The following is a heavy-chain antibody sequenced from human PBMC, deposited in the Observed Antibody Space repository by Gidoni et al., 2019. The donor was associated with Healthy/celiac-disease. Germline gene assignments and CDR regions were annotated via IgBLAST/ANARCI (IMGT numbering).Heavy chain of an antibody. CDR2: IYYSGTT. CDR3: ARSEDCSGGSCYSLPY. V-gene: IGHV4-31*03. CDR1: GGSIYSGGYY. J-gene: IGHJ4*02. D-gene: IGHD2-15*01. Sequence: QVQLQESGPGLVTPSQTLSLTCTVSGGSIYSGGYYWSWVRQHTGKGLEWIGYIYYSGTTYYNLSLKSRVTISVDTSKNQFSLTLSSVTAADTAVYYCARSEDCSGGSCYSLPYWGQGTLVTVSS.